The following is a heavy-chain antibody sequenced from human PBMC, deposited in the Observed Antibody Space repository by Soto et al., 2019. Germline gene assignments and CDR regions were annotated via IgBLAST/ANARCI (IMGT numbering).Heavy chain of an antibody. V-gene: IGHV3-30-3*01. CDR3: ARDPDSSGYYVFDY. CDR1: GFTFGSYA. CDR2: ISYDGSNK. J-gene: IGHJ4*02. Sequence: GGSLRLSCAASGFTFGSYAMHWVRQAPGKGLEWVAVISYDGSNKYYADTVKGRFTISRDNSKNTLYLQMNSLRAEDTAVYYCARDPDSSGYYVFDYWGQGTLVTVSS. D-gene: IGHD3-22*01.